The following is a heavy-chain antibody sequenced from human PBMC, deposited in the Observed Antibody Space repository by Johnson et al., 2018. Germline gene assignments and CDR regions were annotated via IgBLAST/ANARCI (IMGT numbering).Heavy chain of an antibody. J-gene: IGHJ3*02. V-gene: IGHV4-59*01. CDR1: GGSISSYY. Sequence: QVQLQESGPGLVKPSETLSLTCTVSGGSISSYYWSWIRQPPGKGLEWIGYIYYSGSTNYNPSLKRRVTISVDTSKNQFSLKLSPVTAADTAVYYCTTDVRTYYYSEDAFDIWGQGTMVTVSS. D-gene: IGHD3-10*01. CDR3: TTDVRTYYYSEDAFDI. CDR2: IYYSGST.